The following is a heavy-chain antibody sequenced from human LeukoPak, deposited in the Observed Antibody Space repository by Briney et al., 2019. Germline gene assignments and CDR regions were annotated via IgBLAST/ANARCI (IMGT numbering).Heavy chain of an antibody. D-gene: IGHD1-26*01. CDR2: IWFDGSDK. CDR1: GFTFSTYA. V-gene: IGHV3-33*06. Sequence: PGGSLRLSCAASGFTFSTYAIHWVRQAPGQGLEWVAVIWFDGSDKYYSDSVKGRFTISRDNSRNTLYLQMNSLRAEDTAVYYCAKDGGNYYQRIFDYWGQGTLVTVSS. CDR3: AKDGGNYYQRIFDY. J-gene: IGHJ4*02.